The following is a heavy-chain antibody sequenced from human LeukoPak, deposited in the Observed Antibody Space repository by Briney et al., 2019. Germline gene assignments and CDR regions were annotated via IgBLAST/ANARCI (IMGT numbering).Heavy chain of an antibody. CDR3: AREVSSTAIINY. Sequence: PSETLSLTCTVSGGTISSYYWGWIRQPPGKGLEWIGSLYYSGSTYYNPSLKSRVTISVDTSKNQFSLKLSSVTAADTAVYYCAREVSSTAIINYWGQGTLVTVSS. CDR1: GGTISSYY. CDR2: LYYSGST. V-gene: IGHV4-39*02. J-gene: IGHJ4*02. D-gene: IGHD5-18*01.